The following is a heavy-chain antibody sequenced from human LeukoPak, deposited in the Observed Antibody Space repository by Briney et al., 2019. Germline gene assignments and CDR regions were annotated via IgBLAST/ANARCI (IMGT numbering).Heavy chain of an antibody. CDR1: GYTFTTYY. Sequence: ASVKVSCKASGYTFTTYYISWVRQAPGQGLEWMGWISAYNGNTNYAQKFQGRVTMTTDKSTSTAYMELRSLRSDDTAVYYCAREEGAPIAAANVWGLGTVVTVSS. D-gene: IGHD6-13*01. CDR2: ISAYNGNT. J-gene: IGHJ3*01. V-gene: IGHV1-18*01. CDR3: AREEGAPIAAANV.